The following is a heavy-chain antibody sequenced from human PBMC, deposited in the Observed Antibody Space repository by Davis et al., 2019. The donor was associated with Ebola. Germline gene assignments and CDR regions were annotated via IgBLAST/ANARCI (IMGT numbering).Heavy chain of an antibody. J-gene: IGHJ3*02. CDR1: GFIFRNYA. CDR3: ARTKYNWNSHAFDI. D-gene: IGHD1-7*01. Sequence: GESLKISCAASGFIFRNYAMHWVRQAPGKGLEWVAVVSHSERERFYADSVKGRFTISRDNSKNTLYLQMNSLRAEDTAVYYCARTKYNWNSHAFDIWGQGTMVTVSS. CDR2: VSHSERER. V-gene: IGHV3-30*04.